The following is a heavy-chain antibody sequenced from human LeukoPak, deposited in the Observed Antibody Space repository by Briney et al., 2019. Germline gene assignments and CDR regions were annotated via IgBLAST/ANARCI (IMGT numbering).Heavy chain of an antibody. D-gene: IGHD2-2*02. J-gene: IGHJ5*02. Sequence: SETLSLTCTVSGGSISRYYWSWIRQPPGKGLEWIGYIYYSGSTNYNPSLKSRVTISVDTSKNQFSLKLSSVTAADTAVYYCARGGARVVPAAIALARFDPWGQGTLVTVSS. V-gene: IGHV4-59*01. CDR3: ARGGARVVPAAIALARFDP. CDR1: GGSISRYY. CDR2: IYYSGST.